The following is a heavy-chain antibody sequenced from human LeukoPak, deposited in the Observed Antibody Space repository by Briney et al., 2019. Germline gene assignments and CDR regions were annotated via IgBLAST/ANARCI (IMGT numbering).Heavy chain of an antibody. CDR2: INHSGST. CDR3: ARGMLLGYYFDY. D-gene: IGHD2-15*01. CDR1: GGSFSGYY. J-gene: IGHJ4*02. V-gene: IGHV4-34*01. Sequence: SETLSLTCAVYGGSFSGYYWSWVRQPPGKGLEWIGEINHSGSTNYNPSLTSRVTISVDTSKNQFSLKLSSVTAADTAVYYCARGMLLGYYFDYWGQGTLVTVSS.